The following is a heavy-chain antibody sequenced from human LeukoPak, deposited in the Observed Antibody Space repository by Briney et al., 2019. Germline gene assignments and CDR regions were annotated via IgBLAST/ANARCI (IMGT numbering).Heavy chain of an antibody. CDR1: GYTFTGYY. Sequence: ASVKVSCKASGYTFTGYYMPWVRQAPGQGLEWMGWINPNSGGTNYAQKFQGRVTMTRDTSISTAYMELSRLRSDDTAVYYCARIVVVPAADYYYYGMDVWGQGTTVTVSS. J-gene: IGHJ6*02. D-gene: IGHD2-2*01. CDR2: INPNSGGT. V-gene: IGHV1-2*02. CDR3: ARIVVVPAADYYYYGMDV.